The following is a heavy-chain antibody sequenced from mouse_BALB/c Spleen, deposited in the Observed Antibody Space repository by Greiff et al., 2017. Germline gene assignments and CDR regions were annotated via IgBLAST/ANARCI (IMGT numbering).Heavy chain of an antibody. D-gene: IGHD2-10*01. V-gene: IGHV2-2*02. CDR3: ATAYYGNYKAMDY. Sequence: VKLQESGPGLVQPSQSLSITCTVSGFSLTSYGVHWVRQSPGKGLEWLGVIWSGGSTDYNAAFISRLSISKDNSKSQVFFKMNSLQANDTAIYYCATAYYGNYKAMDYWGQGTSVTVSS. CDR1: GFSLTSYG. J-gene: IGHJ4*01. CDR2: IWSGGST.